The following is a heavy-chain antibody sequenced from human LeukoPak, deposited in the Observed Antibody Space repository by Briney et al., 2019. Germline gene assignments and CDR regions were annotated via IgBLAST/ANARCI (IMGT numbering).Heavy chain of an antibody. V-gene: IGHV4-39*07. D-gene: IGHD5-18*01. CDR1: GGSISSSSNY. Sequence: SETLSLTCTVSGGSISSSSNYWGWIRQPPGKGLEWIGRIYYSGSTYYNPSLKSRVTISVDTSKNQFSLKLSSVTAADTAVYYCARRASYGPFDYWGQGTLVTVSS. CDR3: ARRASYGPFDY. J-gene: IGHJ4*02. CDR2: IYYSGST.